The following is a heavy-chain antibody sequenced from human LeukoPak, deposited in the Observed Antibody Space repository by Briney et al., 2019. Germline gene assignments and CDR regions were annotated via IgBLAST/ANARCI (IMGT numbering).Heavy chain of an antibody. CDR3: AKLPYYYDSSGYYSIPDDY. CDR2: IKLDGSEK. J-gene: IGHJ4*02. CDR1: GFTFGKYW. Sequence: PGGSLRLSCVASGFTFGKYWMSWVRQAPGKGLEWVANIKLDGSEKNYVDSVKGRFTISRDNTKNSLYLQMNSLRAEDTAVYYCAKLPYYYDSSGYYSIPDDYWGQGTLVTVSS. D-gene: IGHD3-22*01. V-gene: IGHV3-7*03.